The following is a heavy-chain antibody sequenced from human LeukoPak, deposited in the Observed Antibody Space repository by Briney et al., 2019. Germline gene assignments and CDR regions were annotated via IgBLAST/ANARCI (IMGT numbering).Heavy chain of an antibody. Sequence: GGSLRLSCAASGFTFSSYAMSWVRQAPGKGLEWVSGISGSGDNSYYADSVKGRFTFSRDNSKNTLYLQLNSLRGEDTAVYYCAKSGYSNTYLDYWGQGTLVTVSS. CDR2: ISGSGDNS. CDR3: AKSGYSNTYLDY. D-gene: IGHD4-23*01. V-gene: IGHV3-23*01. CDR1: GFTFSSYA. J-gene: IGHJ4*02.